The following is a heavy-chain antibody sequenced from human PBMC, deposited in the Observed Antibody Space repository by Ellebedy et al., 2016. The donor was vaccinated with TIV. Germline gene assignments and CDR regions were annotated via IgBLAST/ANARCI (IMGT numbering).Heavy chain of an antibody. CDR2: ISRDGSSQ. V-gene: IGHV3-30-3*01. CDR3: ARDLDKSSGWYGGAGY. CDR1: GFTFDSYA. J-gene: IGHJ4*02. D-gene: IGHD6-19*01. Sequence: PGGSLRLSCVASGFTFDSYAMHWVRQAPGKGLEWVAVISRDGSSQYYVDSVNGRFTISRDNSMTTLYLQMNSLRAEDTSVYYCARDLDKSSGWYGGAGYWGQGTLVTVSS.